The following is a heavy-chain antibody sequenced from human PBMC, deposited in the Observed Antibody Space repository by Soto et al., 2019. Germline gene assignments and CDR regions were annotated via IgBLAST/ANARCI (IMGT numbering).Heavy chain of an antibody. CDR3: ASRGNYDIFTGYLFAY. V-gene: IGHV4-59*01. CDR1: GGSISSYY. Sequence: SETLSLTCTVSGGSISSYYWSWIRQPPGKGLEWIGYIYYSGSTNYNPSLKSRVTISVDTSKNQFSLKLSSVTAADTAVYYCASRGNYDIFTGYLFAYWGQGTLVTVSS. CDR2: IYYSGST. D-gene: IGHD3-9*01. J-gene: IGHJ4*02.